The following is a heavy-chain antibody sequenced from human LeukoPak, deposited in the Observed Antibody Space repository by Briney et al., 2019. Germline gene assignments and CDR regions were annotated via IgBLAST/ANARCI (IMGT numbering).Heavy chain of an antibody. CDR1: GGSFSGYY. J-gene: IGHJ5*02. CDR2: INHSGST. Sequence: SETLSLTCAVYGGSFSGYYWSWIRQPPGKGLEWIGEINHSGSTNYNPSLKSRATISVDTSKNQFSLKLSSVTAADTAVYYCARGPYSTIFGVVMKLNWFDPWGQGTLVTVSS. D-gene: IGHD3-3*01. CDR3: ARGPYSTIFGVVMKLNWFDP. V-gene: IGHV4-34*01.